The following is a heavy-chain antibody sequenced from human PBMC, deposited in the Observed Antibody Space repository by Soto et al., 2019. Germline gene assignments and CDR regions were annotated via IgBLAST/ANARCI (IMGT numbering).Heavy chain of an antibody. Sequence: EVQLVESGGGLVQPGGSLKLSCAASGFIFSGSTMHWVRQASGKGLEWVSRIRNKANSYATTYAASVKGRFTISRDDSENTAYLQMNSLRTEDTAVYYCLVGAAGGSPPYWGQGTLVIVSS. D-gene: IGHD6-13*01. CDR3: LVGAAGGSPPY. J-gene: IGHJ4*02. CDR1: GFIFSGST. CDR2: IRNKANSYAT. V-gene: IGHV3-73*02.